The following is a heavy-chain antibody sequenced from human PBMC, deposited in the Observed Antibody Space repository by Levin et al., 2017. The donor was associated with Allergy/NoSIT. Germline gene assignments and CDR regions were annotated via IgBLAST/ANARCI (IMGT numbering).Heavy chain of an antibody. CDR1: GYTFTGYY. CDR2: INPNSGGT. D-gene: IGHD3-16*01. Sequence: ASVKVSCKASGYTFTGYYMHWVRQAPGQGLEWMGWINPNSGGTNYAQKFQGRVTMTRDTSISTAYMELSRLRSDDTAVYYCARMGDASSSPFDYWGQGTLVTVSS. V-gene: IGHV1-2*02. J-gene: IGHJ4*02. CDR3: ARMGDASSSPFDY.